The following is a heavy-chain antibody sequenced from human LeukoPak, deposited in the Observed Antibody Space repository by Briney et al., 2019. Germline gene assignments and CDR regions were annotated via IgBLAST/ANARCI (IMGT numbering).Heavy chain of an antibody. Sequence: ASVKVSCKASGYTFTSYYMHWVRQAPGQGLEWMGIINPSGGSTSYAQKFQGRVTMTRDTSTSTVYMELSSLRSEDTAVYYCARAGLKCSGRGEFDYWGQGTLVTVSS. D-gene: IGHD1-26*01. V-gene: IGHV1-46*01. CDR3: ARAGLKCSGRGEFDY. J-gene: IGHJ4*02. CDR2: INPSGGST. CDR1: GYTFTSYY.